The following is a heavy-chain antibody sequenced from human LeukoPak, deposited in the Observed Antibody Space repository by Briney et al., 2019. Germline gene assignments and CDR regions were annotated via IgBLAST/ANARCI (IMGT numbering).Heavy chain of an antibody. CDR2: INWNGGST. J-gene: IGHJ4*02. CDR1: GFSFDDYG. CDR3: VPNLIEDDY. V-gene: IGHV3-20*04. D-gene: IGHD2-15*01. Sequence: RTGRCLRPSCAAAGFSFDDYGMSCGRHAPGKWLEWVSGINWNGGSTSYADSVKGRFTISRDNAKNSLYLQMNSLRAEDTALYYCVPNLIEDDYWGQGTLVTVSS.